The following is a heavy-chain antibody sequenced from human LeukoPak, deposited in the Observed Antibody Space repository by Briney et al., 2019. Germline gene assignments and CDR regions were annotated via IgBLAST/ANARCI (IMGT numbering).Heavy chain of an antibody. D-gene: IGHD6-19*01. V-gene: IGHV4-34*01. Sequence: SETLSLICAVYGGSFSGYYWSWIRQPPGKGLEWIGEINHSGSTNYNPSLKSRVTISVDTSKNQFSLKLSSVTAAYTAVYYCARGPYSSGWRLFDYWGQGTLVTVSS. CDR2: INHSGST. J-gene: IGHJ4*02. CDR1: GGSFSGYY. CDR3: ARGPYSSGWRLFDY.